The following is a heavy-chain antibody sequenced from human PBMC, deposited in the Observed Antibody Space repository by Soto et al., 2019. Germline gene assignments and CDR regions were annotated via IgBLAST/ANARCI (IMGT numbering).Heavy chain of an antibody. CDR2: IIPIFGTA. CDR1: GGTFSSYA. CDR3: ARDPMGSSWYYFDY. Sequence: SVKVSCKASGGTFSSYAISWVRHAPGQGLEWMGGIIPIFGTANYAQKFQGRVTITADESTSTAYMELSSLRSEDTAVYYCARDPMGSSWYYFDYWGQGTLVTVSS. V-gene: IGHV1-69*13. J-gene: IGHJ4*02. D-gene: IGHD6-13*01.